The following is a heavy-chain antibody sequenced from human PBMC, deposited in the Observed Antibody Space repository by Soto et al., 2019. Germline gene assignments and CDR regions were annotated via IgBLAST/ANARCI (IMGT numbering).Heavy chain of an antibody. V-gene: IGHV4-61*01. CDR2: IYYSGST. CDR3: ARAQGALEYDRNSWIANWFDP. D-gene: IGHD2-21*01. J-gene: IGHJ5*02. Sequence: PSETLSLTCTVSGGSVSSGSYHWSWIRQPPGKGLEWIGYIYYSGSTNYNPSLKSRVTISEDTSKNQFSLKLSSVTAADTAVYYCARAQGALEYDRNSWIANWFDPWGQGTLVTVSS. CDR1: GGSVSSGSYH.